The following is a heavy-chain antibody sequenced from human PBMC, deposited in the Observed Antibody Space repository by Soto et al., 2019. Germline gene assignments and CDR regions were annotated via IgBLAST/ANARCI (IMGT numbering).Heavy chain of an antibody. Sequence: GESLKISCQGSEYSFTSYWIGWVRPMPGKGLEWMGIIYPGDSDTRYSPSFQGQVTISADKSISTAYLQWSSLKASDTAMYYCARRSRVAIDYWGQGTLVTVSS. CDR3: ARRSRVAIDY. J-gene: IGHJ4*02. CDR2: IYPGDSDT. V-gene: IGHV5-51*01. D-gene: IGHD5-12*01. CDR1: EYSFTSYW.